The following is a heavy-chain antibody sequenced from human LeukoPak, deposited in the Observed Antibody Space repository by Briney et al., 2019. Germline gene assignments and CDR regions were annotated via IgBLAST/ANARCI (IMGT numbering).Heavy chain of an antibody. CDR3: VTGQWLVPVSY. Sequence: SETLSLTCAVYGGSFSGYYWSWIRQPPGKGLEWIGEINHSGSTNYNPSLKSRVTISEDTSKNQFSLKLNSVTAADTAVYYCVTGQWLVPVSYWGQGTVVTVSS. J-gene: IGHJ4*02. D-gene: IGHD6-19*01. CDR2: INHSGST. V-gene: IGHV4-34*01. CDR1: GGSFSGYY.